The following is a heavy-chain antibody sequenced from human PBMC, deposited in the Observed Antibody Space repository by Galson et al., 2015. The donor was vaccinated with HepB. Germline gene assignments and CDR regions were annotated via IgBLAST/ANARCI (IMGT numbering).Heavy chain of an antibody. CDR1: XFTXXXXG. Sequence: SLRXSXAXXXFTXXXXGMHWVXXXPGKGLEWVAFIRYDGSNKYXADSVXGRFTISRDNSKNTLYLQMNSLRAEDTXXXYCAKDSKFSVYYYDSSGSFDVFXIWGXXTXVT. J-gene: IGHJ3*02. CDR2: IRYDGSNK. D-gene: IGHD3-22*01. V-gene: IGHV3-30*02. CDR3: AKDSKFSVYYYDSSGSFDVFXI.